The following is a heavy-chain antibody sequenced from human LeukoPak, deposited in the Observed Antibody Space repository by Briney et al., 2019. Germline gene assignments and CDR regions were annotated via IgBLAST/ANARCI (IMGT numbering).Heavy chain of an antibody. CDR3: ARDATCSGGSCSAGWFDP. J-gene: IGHJ5*02. Sequence: GRSLRLSCAASGSTFSSYAMHWVRQAPGKGLEWVAVISYDGSNKYYADSVKGRFTISRDNSKNTLYLQMNSLRAEDTAVYYCARDATCSGGSCSAGWFDPWGQGTLVTVSS. CDR2: ISYDGSNK. D-gene: IGHD2-15*01. V-gene: IGHV3-30*04. CDR1: GSTFSSYA.